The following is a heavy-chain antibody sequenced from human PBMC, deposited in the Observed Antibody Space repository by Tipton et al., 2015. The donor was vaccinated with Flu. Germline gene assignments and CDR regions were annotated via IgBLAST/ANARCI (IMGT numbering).Heavy chain of an antibody. CDR1: GGSISSGGYS. J-gene: IGHJ4*02. CDR2: IYHSGST. CDR3: ARGDYVWGSPRY. D-gene: IGHD3-16*01. Sequence: TLSLTCAVSGGSISSGGYSWSWIRQPPGKGLEWIGYIYHSGSTYYNPSLKSRVTISVDRSKNQFSLKLSSVTAADTAVYYCARGDYVWGSPRYWGQGTLVTVSS. V-gene: IGHV4-30-2*01.